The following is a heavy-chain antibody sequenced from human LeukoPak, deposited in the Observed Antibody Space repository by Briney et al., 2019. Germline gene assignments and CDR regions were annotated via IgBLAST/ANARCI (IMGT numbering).Heavy chain of an antibody. Sequence: GGSLRLSCAASGFTFSNAWMSWVRQATGKGLEWVGHIKSKTDGGTTDYAAPVKGRFTISRDDSKNTLYLQMNSLKTEDTAVYYCTRQQLVLDYWGQGTLVTVSS. CDR2: IKSKTDGGTT. D-gene: IGHD6-13*01. CDR1: GFTFSNAW. V-gene: IGHV3-15*01. J-gene: IGHJ4*02. CDR3: TRQQLVLDY.